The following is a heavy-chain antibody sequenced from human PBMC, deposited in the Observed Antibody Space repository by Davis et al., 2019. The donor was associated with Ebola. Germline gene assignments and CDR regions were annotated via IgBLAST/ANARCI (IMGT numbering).Heavy chain of an antibody. V-gene: IGHV3-23*01. J-gene: IGHJ4*02. CDR1: GFTFSSYA. D-gene: IGHD3-10*01. Sequence: GESLKISCAASGFTFSSYAMSWVRQAPGKGLEWVSSISGSGGSTYYADSVKGRFTISRDTSKNTLYLQMNSLRAEDTAVCYCAKITMVQGVIIKTFGYWGQGTLVTVSS. CDR3: AKITMVQGVIIKTFGY. CDR2: ISGSGGST.